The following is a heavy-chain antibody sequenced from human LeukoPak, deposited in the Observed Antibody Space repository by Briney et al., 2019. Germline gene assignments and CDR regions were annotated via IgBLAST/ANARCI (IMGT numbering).Heavy chain of an antibody. D-gene: IGHD5-18*01. V-gene: IGHV3-21*01. Sequence: GGSLRLSCAASGFTFSSYSMSWVRQAPGKGLEWVSSISSSSSYIYYADSVKGRFTISRDNAKNSLYLQMNSLRAEDTAVYYCARDDSDTAMVLLNYWGQGTLVTVSS. J-gene: IGHJ4*02. CDR1: GFTFSSYS. CDR2: ISSSSSYI. CDR3: ARDDSDTAMVLLNY.